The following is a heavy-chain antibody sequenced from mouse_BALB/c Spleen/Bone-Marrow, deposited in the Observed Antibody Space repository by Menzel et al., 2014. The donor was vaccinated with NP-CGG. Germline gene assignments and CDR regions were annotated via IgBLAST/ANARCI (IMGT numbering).Heavy chain of an antibody. CDR3: ARRTTTVVATDY. J-gene: IGHJ2*01. Sequence: LQESGAELVKPGASVKLSCKASGYTFTSYWMHWVKQRPGQGLEWIGEINPSNGRTNYNEKFNCKARLAVDKSYSTCFMQLSSLASEDSAVYYCARRTTTVVATDYWGQGTTLTVSS. D-gene: IGHD1-1*01. V-gene: IGHV1S81*02. CDR2: INPSNGRT. CDR1: GYTFTSYW.